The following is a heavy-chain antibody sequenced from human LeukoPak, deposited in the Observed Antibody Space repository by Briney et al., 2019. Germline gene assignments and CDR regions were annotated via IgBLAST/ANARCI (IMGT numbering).Heavy chain of an antibody. D-gene: IGHD3-9*01. CDR2: INQDGTGK. Sequence: GGALTLSCVSTGCSIITYWMTWVRQARWRGLEWVAPINQDGTGKYYVVSVNERFIVHRHNAKNSLYLQMNSLTLEDTAVYYFARVGRLGISQYMDVWGKGTTVTVSS. J-gene: IGHJ6*03. V-gene: IGHV3-7*01. CDR3: ARVGRLGISQYMDV. CDR1: GCSIITYW.